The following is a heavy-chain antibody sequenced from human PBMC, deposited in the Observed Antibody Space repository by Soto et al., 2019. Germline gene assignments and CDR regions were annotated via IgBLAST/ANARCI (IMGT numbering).Heavy chain of an antibody. V-gene: IGHV1-18*01. CDR1: GYTFTSYG. CDR2: INTHNGNT. CDR3: ARFAWLSACFDP. D-gene: IGHD3-9*01. Sequence: QVQLVQSGAEVKKPGASVRVSCRASGYTFTSYGITWVRQAPGQGLAWMGWINTHNGNTNYAEQVQGRVTMTTDPSTSTVYMELRSLRPDDTAVYYCARFAWLSACFDPWGQGTLVTVSS. J-gene: IGHJ5*02.